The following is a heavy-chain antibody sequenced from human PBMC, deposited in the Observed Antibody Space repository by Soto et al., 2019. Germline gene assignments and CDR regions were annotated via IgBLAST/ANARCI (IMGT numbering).Heavy chain of an antibody. D-gene: IGHD1-7*01. CDR3: ARYRYGGTMGLEIDY. CDR1: GGTFSSYA. J-gene: IGHJ4*02. V-gene: IGHV1-69*01. Sequence: QVQLVQSGAEVKKPGSSVKVSCKASGGTFSSYAISWVRQAPGQGLEWVGGIIPICGTANYAQKFQGRVTIPADESTSKAYMELSSLGAEDTAVYYCARYRYGGTMGLEIDYWGQGTLVTVSS. CDR2: IIPICGTA.